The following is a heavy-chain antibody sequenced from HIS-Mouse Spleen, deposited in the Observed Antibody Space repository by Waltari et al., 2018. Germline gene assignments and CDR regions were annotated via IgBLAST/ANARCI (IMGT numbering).Heavy chain of an antibody. CDR1: GYSSSSGYY. J-gene: IGHJ5*02. Sequence: QVQLQESGPGLVKPSETLSLTCTVSGYSSSSGYYWGWTRQPPGKGLEWIGSIYHSGSTYYNPSLKSRVTISVDTSKNQFSLKLSSVTAADTAVYYCARVKTWGQGTLVTVSS. CDR3: ARVKT. CDR2: IYHSGST. V-gene: IGHV4-38-2*02.